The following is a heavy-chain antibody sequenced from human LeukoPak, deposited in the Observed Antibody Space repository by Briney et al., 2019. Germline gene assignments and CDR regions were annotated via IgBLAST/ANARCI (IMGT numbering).Heavy chain of an antibody. Sequence: GGSLRLSCAASGFTFSSYAMSWVRQAPGKGLEWVSAISGSGGSTYYADSVKGRFTISRDNSKNTLYLQMNSLKTEDTAVYYCTTSLGYYGSGPGPWGQGTLVTVSS. CDR3: TTSLGYYGSGPGP. J-gene: IGHJ5*02. D-gene: IGHD3-10*01. CDR2: ISGSGGST. V-gene: IGHV3-23*01. CDR1: GFTFSSYA.